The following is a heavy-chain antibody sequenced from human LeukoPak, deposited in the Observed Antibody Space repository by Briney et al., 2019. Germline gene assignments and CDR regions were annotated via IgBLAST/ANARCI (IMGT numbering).Heavy chain of an antibody. Sequence: ASVKVSCKASGYTFTSYGISWVRQAPGQGLEWMGWISAYNGNTNYAQKLQGRVTMTTDTSTSTAYMELRSLRSDDTAVYYCARDRYCSSTSCLYSPGDAFDIWGQGTMVTVSS. V-gene: IGHV1-18*01. CDR3: ARDRYCSSTSCLYSPGDAFDI. CDR1: GYTFTSYG. J-gene: IGHJ3*02. D-gene: IGHD2-2*01. CDR2: ISAYNGNT.